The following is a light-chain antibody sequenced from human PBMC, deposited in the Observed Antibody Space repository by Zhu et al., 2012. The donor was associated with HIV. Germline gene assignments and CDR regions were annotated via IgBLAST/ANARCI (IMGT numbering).Light chain of an antibody. J-gene: IGKJ1*01. CDR1: QSVSSSY. Sequence: IVLTQSPGTLSLSPGERATLSCRASQSVSSSYLAWYQQKPGQAPRLLIYSASSRATGIPDFTLTISRLEPEDFAVYFCQQYGSSLWTFGQGTKVEIK. CDR3: QQYGSSLWT. V-gene: IGKV3-20*01. CDR2: SAS.